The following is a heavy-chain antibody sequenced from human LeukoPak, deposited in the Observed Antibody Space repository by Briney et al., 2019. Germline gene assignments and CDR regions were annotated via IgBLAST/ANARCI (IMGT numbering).Heavy chain of an antibody. CDR1: GSTFRSYW. CDR2: IIQDGSEK. V-gene: IGHV3-7*05. Sequence: GGPLILSCAAAGSTFRSYWMGWGRQAPGKGLEWVANIIQDGSEKYYVDSVKGRFTISRDNAKKSLYLQMNSLRADDTAVYYCARAFRLNYFDPWGQGTLVTVSS. J-gene: IGHJ5*02. CDR3: ARAFRLNYFDP. D-gene: IGHD1-7*01.